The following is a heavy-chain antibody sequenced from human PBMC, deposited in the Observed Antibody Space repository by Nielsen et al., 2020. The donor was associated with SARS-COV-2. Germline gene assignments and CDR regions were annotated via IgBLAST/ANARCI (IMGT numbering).Heavy chain of an antibody. CDR3: AKMSPPGIAAGTAEYFQH. D-gene: IGHD6-13*01. CDR2: ISGSGGYT. CDR1: GFTFSSNA. V-gene: IGHV3-23*01. J-gene: IGHJ1*01. Sequence: GGSLRLSCAASGFTFSSNAMSWVRQAPGKGLEWVSAISGSGGYTYYADSVKGRFTISRDKSKNTLYVLMNSLRAEDTAVYYCAKMSPPGIAAGTAEYFQHWGQGTLVTVSS.